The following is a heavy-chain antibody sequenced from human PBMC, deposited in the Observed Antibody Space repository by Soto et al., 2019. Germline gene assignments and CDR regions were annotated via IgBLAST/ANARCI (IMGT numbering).Heavy chain of an antibody. J-gene: IGHJ4*02. CDR1: GGSISSSNW. CDR2: IYHSGST. D-gene: IGHD5-18*01. V-gene: IGHV4-4*02. CDR3: AGGIPLDIYFDY. Sequence: QVQLQESGPGLVKPSGTLSLTCAVSGGSISSSNWWSWVRQPPGKGLEWIGEIYHSGSTNYNPSLKSRVPISGDKSKNQFSLKLSSVNAADTAVYYCAGGIPLDIYFDYWGQGTLVTVSS.